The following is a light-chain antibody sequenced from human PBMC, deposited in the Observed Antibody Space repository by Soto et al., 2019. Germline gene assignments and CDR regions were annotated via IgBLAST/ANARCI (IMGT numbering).Light chain of an antibody. V-gene: IGLV2-23*02. CDR3: CSYVGSSILM. J-gene: IGLJ3*02. CDR1: RSDVGLYNL. Sequence: QSALTQPASVSGSPGQSITISCTGTRSDVGLYNLVSWYQQLPGKAPKLIIYEVNERPSGISDRFSGSKSDNTASLTISGLQDEDEADYYCCSYVGSSILMFGGGTKLTVL. CDR2: EVN.